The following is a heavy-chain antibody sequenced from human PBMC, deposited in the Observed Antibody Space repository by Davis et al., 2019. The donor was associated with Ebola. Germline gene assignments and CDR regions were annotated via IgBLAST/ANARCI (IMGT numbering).Heavy chain of an antibody. CDR3: ARGLGDNWNDVIYYYYGMDV. CDR2: INHSGST. CDR1: GGSFSGYY. Sequence: SQTLSLTCGVYGGSFSGYYWSWIRQPPGKGLEWIGEINHSGSTNYNPSLKSRVTISVDTSKNQFSLKLSSVTAADTAVYYCARGLGDNWNDVIYYYYGMDVWGKGTTVTVSS. V-gene: IGHV4-34*01. D-gene: IGHD1-20*01. J-gene: IGHJ6*04.